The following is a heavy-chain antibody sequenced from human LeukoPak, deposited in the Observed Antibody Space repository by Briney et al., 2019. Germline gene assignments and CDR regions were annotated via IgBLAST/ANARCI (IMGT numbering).Heavy chain of an antibody. V-gene: IGHV3-30*02. CDR1: GFTFSSYG. CDR2: IRYDGSNK. D-gene: IGHD3-9*01. J-gene: IGHJ4*02. Sequence: GGSLRLSCAASGFTFSSYGMHWVRQAPGKGLEWVAFIRYDGSNKYYADSVKGRFTISRDNSKNTLYVQMNSLRAEDTAVYYCAKDSNYDILTGHPSDWGQGTLVTVSS. CDR3: AKDSNYDILTGHPSD.